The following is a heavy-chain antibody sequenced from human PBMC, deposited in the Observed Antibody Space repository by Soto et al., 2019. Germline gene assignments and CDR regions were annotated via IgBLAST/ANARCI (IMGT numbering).Heavy chain of an antibody. CDR2: IYHSGST. V-gene: IGHV4-4*02. J-gene: IGHJ5*02. Sequence: SETLSLTCAVSGGSISSSNWWSWVRQPPGKGLEWIGEIYHSGSTNYNPSLKSRVTISVAKSKNQFSLKLSSVTAADPAVYYCARASTGYSNWFDPWGQGTLVTVSS. CDR3: ARASTGYSNWFDP. D-gene: IGHD3-9*01. CDR1: GGSISSSNW.